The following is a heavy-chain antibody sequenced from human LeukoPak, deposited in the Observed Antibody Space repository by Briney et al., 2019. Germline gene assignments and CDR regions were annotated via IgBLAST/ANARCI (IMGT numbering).Heavy chain of an antibody. V-gene: IGHV4-59*01. Sequence: SETLSLTCTVSGDSISSYYWTWIRQPRGKGLEWIGYIYYSGSTQYNPSLKSRVTISIDTSKNQFSLKLSSVTAADTAVYYCAREGKTIAAPTIWGQGTLVPVSS. CDR2: IYYSGST. J-gene: IGHJ4*02. CDR3: AREGKTIAAPTI. D-gene: IGHD6-13*01. CDR1: GDSISSYY.